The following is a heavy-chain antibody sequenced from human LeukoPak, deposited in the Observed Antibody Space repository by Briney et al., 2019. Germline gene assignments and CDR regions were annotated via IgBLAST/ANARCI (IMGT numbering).Heavy chain of an antibody. CDR2: ISYDGSNK. V-gene: IGHV3-30*04. J-gene: IGHJ4*02. CDR3: ARGGYYYDISGASQFDY. D-gene: IGHD3-22*01. CDR1: GFTFSSYA. Sequence: GGSLRLYCAASGFTFSSYAMHWVRQAPGKGLEWVAVISYDGSNKYYADSVKGRFTISRDNSKNTLYLQMNSLRAEDTAVYYCARGGYYYDISGASQFDYWGQGTLVTVSS.